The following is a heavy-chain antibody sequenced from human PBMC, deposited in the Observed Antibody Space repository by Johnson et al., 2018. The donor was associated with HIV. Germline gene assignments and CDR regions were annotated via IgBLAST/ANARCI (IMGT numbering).Heavy chain of an antibody. Sequence: QVQLVESGGGVVQPGESLRLSCAASGFTFANYGMHWVRQAPGKGLEWVAVISYDGSNKYYADSVKGRFTISRDNSKNTLYLQMNSLRAEDTAVYYCARDGRDLVTRGAFDIWGQGTVVTVSS. J-gene: IGHJ3*02. D-gene: IGHD5-18*01. CDR1: GFTFANYG. CDR3: ARDGRDLVTRGAFDI. CDR2: ISYDGSNK. V-gene: IGHV3-30*19.